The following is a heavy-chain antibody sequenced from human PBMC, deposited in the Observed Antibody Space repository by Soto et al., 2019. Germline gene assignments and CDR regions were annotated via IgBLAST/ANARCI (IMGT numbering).Heavy chain of an antibody. V-gene: IGHV3-7*05. D-gene: IGHD1-26*01. Sequence: PGGSLRLSCAASEFTFNTYWMTWIRQAPGKGLEWVANIKEDGTEKNYVDSVKGRFTVSRDNAKRSLYLQMNSLRVEDTAVYYCVRGLYTGSPHFFFWGQGALVNVSS. CDR2: IKEDGTEK. CDR1: EFTFNTYW. J-gene: IGHJ4*02. CDR3: VRGLYTGSPHFFF.